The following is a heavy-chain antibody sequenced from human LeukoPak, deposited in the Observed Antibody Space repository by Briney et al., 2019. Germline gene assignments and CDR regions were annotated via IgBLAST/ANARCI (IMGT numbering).Heavy chain of an antibody. Sequence: PGGSLRLSCAASGFTFSSYAMSWVRQAPGKGLEWVSAISGSGGSTYYADSVKGRFTISRDNSKITLYLQMNSLRAEDTAVYYCAKSFWSGYYYYYGMDVWGQGTTVTVSS. D-gene: IGHD3-3*01. J-gene: IGHJ6*02. CDR2: ISGSGGST. CDR1: GFTFSSYA. CDR3: AKSFWSGYYYYYGMDV. V-gene: IGHV3-23*01.